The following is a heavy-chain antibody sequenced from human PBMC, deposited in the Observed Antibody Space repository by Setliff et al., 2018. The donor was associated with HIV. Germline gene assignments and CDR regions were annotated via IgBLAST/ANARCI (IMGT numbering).Heavy chain of an antibody. J-gene: IGHJ4*02. CDR1: GGSISSSSYY. D-gene: IGHD3-22*01. CDR3: AMGSSGYPFDY. V-gene: IGHV4-39*01. CDR2: MSYTGTT. Sequence: SETLSLTCRVSGGSISSSSYYWGWIRQPPGKGLDWIGSMSYTGTTYDNPSLKSRVTISVDTSKNQFSLKLTSVTAADAAVYFCAMGSSGYPFDYWGQGSLVTVSS.